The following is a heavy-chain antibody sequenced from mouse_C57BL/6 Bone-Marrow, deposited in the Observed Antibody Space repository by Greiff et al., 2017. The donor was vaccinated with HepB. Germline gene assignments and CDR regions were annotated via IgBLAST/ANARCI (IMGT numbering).Heavy chain of an antibody. CDR1: GFNIKDYY. CDR2: IDPEDGET. V-gene: IGHV14-2*01. CDR3: ADYYYGSRGAY. J-gene: IGHJ3*01. Sequence: EVQLQQSGAELVKPGASVKLSCTASGFNIKDYYMHWVKQRTEQGLEWIGRIDPEDGETKYAPKFQGKATIPADTSSNTAYLQLSSLTSEDTAVYYCADYYYGSRGAYWGQGTLVTVSA. D-gene: IGHD1-1*01.